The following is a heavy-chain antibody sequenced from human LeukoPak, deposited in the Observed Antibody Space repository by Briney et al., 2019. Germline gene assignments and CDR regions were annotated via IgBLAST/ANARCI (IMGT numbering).Heavy chain of an antibody. CDR1: RGSISSYY. V-gene: IGHV4-59*01. Sequence: PSETLSLTCTVSRGSISSYYWGWIRQPPGKGRGWIGYIYYSGSTNYNPSLKSRVTISVDTSKNQISLKLSSVTAADTRVYYCARVSQQTPFYVYYYYYMDVWGKGTTVTVSS. CDR2: IYYSGST. J-gene: IGHJ6*03. D-gene: IGHD5/OR15-5a*01. CDR3: ARVSQQTPFYVYYYYYMDV.